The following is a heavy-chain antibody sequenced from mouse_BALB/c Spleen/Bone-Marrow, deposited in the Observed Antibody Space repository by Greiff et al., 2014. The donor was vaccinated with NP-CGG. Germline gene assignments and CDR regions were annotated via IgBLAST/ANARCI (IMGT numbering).Heavy chain of an antibody. J-gene: IGHJ4*01. D-gene: IGHD2-14*01. V-gene: IGHV1S137*01. CDR1: GYTFTDHA. CDR3: ARSGKVRNAIDY. CDR2: ISGYYGDA. Sequence: QVQLQQSGAKLVRPGVSVKISCKGSGYTFTDHAMHWVKRSHAKSLEWIGLISGYYGDAIYNQKFKGKATMTVDKSSSTAYMELARLTSEDAAIYYGARSGKVRNAIDYWGQGTSVTVSS.